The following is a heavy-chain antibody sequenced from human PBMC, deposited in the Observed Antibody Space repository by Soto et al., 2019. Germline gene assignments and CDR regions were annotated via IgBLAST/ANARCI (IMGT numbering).Heavy chain of an antibody. CDR2: IIPILGIA. J-gene: IGHJ1*01. CDR1: GGTFSSYT. D-gene: IGHD3-22*01. V-gene: IGHV1-69*04. Sequence: SVKVSCTASGGTFSSYTISWVRQAPGQGLEWMGRIIPILGIANYAQKFQGRVTITADKSTSTAYMELSSLRSEDTAVYYCAREENYYDSSGYYPHWGQGTLVTVSS. CDR3: AREENYYDSSGYYPH.